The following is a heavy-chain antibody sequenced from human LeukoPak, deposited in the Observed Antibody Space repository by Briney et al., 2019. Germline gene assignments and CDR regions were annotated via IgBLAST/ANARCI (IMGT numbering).Heavy chain of an antibody. CDR1: GFTFSSYW. V-gene: IGHV3-74*01. CDR3: TRSNQADDY. D-gene: IGHD1-14*01. Sequence: GGSLRLSCAASGFTFSSYWMHWVRQVPGKGLVWVARINPGGSSITYADSVKGRFTISRDNAKNTLYLQMDSLRAEDTGVYYCTRSNQADDYWGQGTLVTVSS. CDR2: INPGGSSI. J-gene: IGHJ4*02.